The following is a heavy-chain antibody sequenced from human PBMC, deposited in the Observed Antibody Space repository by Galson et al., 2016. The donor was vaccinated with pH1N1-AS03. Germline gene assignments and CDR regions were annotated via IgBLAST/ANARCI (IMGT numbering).Heavy chain of an antibody. D-gene: IGHD5-24*01. J-gene: IGHJ4*02. Sequence: SLRLSCAASGFTLSNYWMHWVRHAPGKGLVWVSRINSDGSYTNYADSVWGRFTISRDNARNSLYPQMDSLRAEDTAVYYCARDRDGSDYFDYWGQGTLVTVSS. CDR1: GFTLSNYW. CDR2: INSDGSYT. V-gene: IGHV3-74*01. CDR3: ARDRDGSDYFDY.